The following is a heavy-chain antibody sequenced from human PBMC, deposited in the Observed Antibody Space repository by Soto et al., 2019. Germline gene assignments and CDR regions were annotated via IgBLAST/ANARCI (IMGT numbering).Heavy chain of an antibody. V-gene: IGHV4-34*01. CDR3: ARGKIFGVVIISYYYMDV. D-gene: IGHD3-3*01. CDR1: GGSFSGYY. Sequence: QVQLQQWGAGLLKPSETLSLTCAVYGGSFSGYYWSWIRQPPGKGLEWIGEINHSGSTNYNPSLKSRVTIAVVTPKNQFSLKLSSVTAADTAVYYFARGKIFGVVIISYYYMDVWGKGTTVTVSS. CDR2: INHSGST. J-gene: IGHJ6*03.